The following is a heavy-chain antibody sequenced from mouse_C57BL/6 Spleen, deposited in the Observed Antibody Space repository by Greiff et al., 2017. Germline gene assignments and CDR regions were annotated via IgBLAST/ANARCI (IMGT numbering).Heavy chain of an antibody. D-gene: IGHD2-4*01. CDR2: INPSNGGT. J-gene: IGHJ2*01. CDR1: GYTFTSYW. V-gene: IGHV1-53*01. Sequence: VKLQQPGTELVKPGASGYTFTSYWMHWVKQRPGQGLEWIGNINPSNGGTNYNEKFKSKATLTVDKSSSTAYMQLSSLTSEDSAVYYCARGVYYDYGYWGQGTTLTVSS. CDR3: ARGVYYDYGY.